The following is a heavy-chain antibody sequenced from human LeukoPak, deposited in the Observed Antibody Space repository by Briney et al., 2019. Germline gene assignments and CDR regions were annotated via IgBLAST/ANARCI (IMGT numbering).Heavy chain of an antibody. J-gene: IGHJ6*03. CDR1: GFNFDVYA. CDR3: ARVGKKWLPSETYYYYYMDV. V-gene: IGHV3-43D*03. CDR2: ITWNGASS. D-gene: IGHD6-19*01. Sequence: GGSLRLSCAASGFNFDVYAMHWVRQLPGKGLEWVSLITWNGASSYYADSVKGRFTISRDNAKNSLSLQMNSLRAEDTAVYYCARVGKKWLPSETYYYYYMDVWGKGTTVT.